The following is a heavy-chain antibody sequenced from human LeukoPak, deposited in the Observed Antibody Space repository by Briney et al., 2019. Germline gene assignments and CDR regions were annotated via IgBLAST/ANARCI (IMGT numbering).Heavy chain of an antibody. V-gene: IGHV3-7*01. CDR1: GFTFSSYW. CDR2: IKQDGSEK. CDR3: ARADSGPIYYYYYMDV. J-gene: IGHJ6*03. Sequence: PGGSLRLSCAASGFTFSSYWMSWVRQAPGKGLEWVANIKQDGSEKYYVDSVKGRFTISRDNAKNSLYLQMNSLRAEDTAVYYCARADSGPIYYYYYMDVWGKGTTVTVSS. D-gene: IGHD5-12*01.